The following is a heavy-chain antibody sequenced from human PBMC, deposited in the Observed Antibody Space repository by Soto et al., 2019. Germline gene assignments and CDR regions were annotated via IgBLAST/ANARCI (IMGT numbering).Heavy chain of an antibody. V-gene: IGHV4-4*02. J-gene: IGHJ4*02. CDR1: GASISSTYW. CDR3: ARANRYSSSWYIE. CDR2: IYHTGST. D-gene: IGHD6-13*01. Sequence: PSETLSLTCVVSGASISSTYWWSWVRQPPGKGLEWIGEIYHTGSTKYNPSLKSRVTISIDKSNNEFSLKLNSVTAADTAVYYCARANRYSSSWYIEWGQGTLVTVSS.